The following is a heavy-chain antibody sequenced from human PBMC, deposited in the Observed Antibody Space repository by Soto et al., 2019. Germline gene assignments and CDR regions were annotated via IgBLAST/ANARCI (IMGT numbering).Heavy chain of an antibody. CDR2: IYPGDSDT. D-gene: IGHD6-13*01. CDR3: ARHEGSSWSTRFFDY. V-gene: IGHV5-51*01. CDR1: GYSFTSYW. Sequence: PGESLKISCKGSGYSFTSYWIGWVRQMPGKGLEWMGIIYPGDSDTRYSPSFQGQVTISADKSISTAYLQWSSLKASDTAMYYRARHEGSSWSTRFFDYWGQGTLVTVSS. J-gene: IGHJ4*02.